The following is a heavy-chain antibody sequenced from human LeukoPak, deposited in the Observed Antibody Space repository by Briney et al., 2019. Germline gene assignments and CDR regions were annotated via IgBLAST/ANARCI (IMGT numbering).Heavy chain of an antibody. CDR3: ARAPGWYDSSDYYLEFFDY. CDR1: GFTFNSNA. CDR2: ISGSGSRT. V-gene: IGHV3-23*01. Sequence: GGSLRLSCAASGFTFNSNAMSWVRQAPGKGLEWVSTISGSGSRTYSADSVKGRFPISRANSKNRLHLHMTILRAQAPPVVSCARAPGWYDSSDYYLEFFDYWGQGTLVTVSS. D-gene: IGHD3-22*01. J-gene: IGHJ4*02.